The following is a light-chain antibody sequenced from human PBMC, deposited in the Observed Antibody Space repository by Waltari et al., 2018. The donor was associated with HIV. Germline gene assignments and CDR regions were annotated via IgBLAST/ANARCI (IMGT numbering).Light chain of an antibody. CDR1: NIGNRD. CDR2: DDD. CDR3: QVWDSGSDHV. V-gene: IGLV3-21*01. Sequence: SYVLTQPPSITVAPGKTAKITCGGNNIGNRDGHWYQQKPGQAPILVIYDDDDRPSGIPERFSGSNSDNTATLTINRVEVGDEADYYCQVWDSGSDHVFGSGTTVTVL. J-gene: IGLJ1*01.